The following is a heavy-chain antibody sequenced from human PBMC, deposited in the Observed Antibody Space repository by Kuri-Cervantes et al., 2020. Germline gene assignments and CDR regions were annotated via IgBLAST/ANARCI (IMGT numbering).Heavy chain of an antibody. CDR1: GGSISTTIYY. CDR3: AVGVPAAITFKHRINWFDP. Sequence: GSLRLSCTVSGGSISTTIYYWTWIRQPPGKGLEWIGSIYYSAITYYNPSLKSRVTMSVATSENQFSLNLGSVTAADTAVYYCAVGVPAAITFKHRINWFDPWGQGTLVTVSS. V-gene: IGHV4-39*01. CDR2: IYYSAIT. J-gene: IGHJ5*02. D-gene: IGHD2-2*01.